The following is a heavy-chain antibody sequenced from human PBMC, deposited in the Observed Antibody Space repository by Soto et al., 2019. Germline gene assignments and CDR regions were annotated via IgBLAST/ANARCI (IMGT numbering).Heavy chain of an antibody. V-gene: IGHV1-69*06. J-gene: IGHJ6*02. D-gene: IGHD1-20*01. CDR3: TRITAPYYYYGMDV. Sequence: QVQLVQSGAEVKEPGSSVKVSCKASGGTFNNYAISWVRQAPGQGLEWMGGIIPMFGSTVYAPQFQGRVTITADRSTSIAFMQLTSLRSEDTALHFCTRITAPYYYYGMDVWGQGTAVTVSS. CDR2: IIPMFGST. CDR1: GGTFNNYA.